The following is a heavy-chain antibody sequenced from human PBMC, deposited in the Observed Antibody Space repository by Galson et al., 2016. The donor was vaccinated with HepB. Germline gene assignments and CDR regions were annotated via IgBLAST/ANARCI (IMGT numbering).Heavy chain of an antibody. D-gene: IGHD1-26*01. J-gene: IGHJ4*02. CDR1: GYSFTSYW. CDR2: IYPGDSDT. CDR3: VRPRRGCYWDLEY. V-gene: IGHV5-51*01. Sequence: QSGAEVKKPGESLKISCKGSGYSFTSYWIGWVRQMPGKGLEWMGVIYPGDSDTRYSPSFQGQVTISADKSISIAYLQGNSLQAPDTAMYYCVRPRRGCYWDLEYWGQGTLVTVSS.